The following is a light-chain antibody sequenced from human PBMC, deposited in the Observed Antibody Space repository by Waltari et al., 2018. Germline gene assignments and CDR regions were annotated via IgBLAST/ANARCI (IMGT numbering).Light chain of an antibody. Sequence: DIQMTQSPSTLSASVRDRVTITCRASQSISSWLAWYQQKPGKAPTLLIYKASSLESGVPSRFSGSGSGTEFTLTISSLQPDDFATYYCQQYDNYWTFGQGTKVEIK. CDR2: KAS. V-gene: IGKV1-5*03. J-gene: IGKJ1*01. CDR1: QSISSW. CDR3: QQYDNYWT.